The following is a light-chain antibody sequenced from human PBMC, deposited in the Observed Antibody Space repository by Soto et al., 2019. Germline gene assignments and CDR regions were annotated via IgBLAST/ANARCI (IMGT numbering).Light chain of an antibody. CDR3: KQYGSSLS. Sequence: DIVLTQSPGTLSLSPGERATLSFRASQIVSSNYLAWYQQKPGRAPRLLIYGASSSATGIPDRFSGSGSGTDFSLTISRLEPEDFAVYYCKQYGSSLSFGQGTKVDIK. V-gene: IGKV3-20*01. CDR1: QIVSSNY. CDR2: GAS. J-gene: IGKJ1*01.